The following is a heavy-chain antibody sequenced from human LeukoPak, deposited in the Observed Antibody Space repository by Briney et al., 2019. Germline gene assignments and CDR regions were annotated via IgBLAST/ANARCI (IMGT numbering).Heavy chain of an antibody. D-gene: IGHD2-2*01. J-gene: IGHJ6*02. Sequence: ASVKVSCKASGYSFTSNYIHWVRQAPGQGLEWMGMIYPRDGSTSYAQKFQGRVTVTRDTSTSTVHMELSGLRSEDTAVYYCARGDIVVVPAAIGVSYYYGMDVWGQGTTVTVSS. CDR3: ARGDIVVVPAAIGVSYYYGMDV. CDR1: GYSFTSNY. CDR2: IYPRDGST. V-gene: IGHV1-46*01.